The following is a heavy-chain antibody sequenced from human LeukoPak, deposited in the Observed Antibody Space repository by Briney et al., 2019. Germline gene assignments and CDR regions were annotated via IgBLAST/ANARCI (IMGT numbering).Heavy chain of an antibody. J-gene: IGHJ3*02. CDR1: GGSISTSNYY. CDR2: IFYSGST. D-gene: IGHD6-13*01. Sequence: SQTLSLTCTVSGGSISTSNYYWGWIRQPPGKGLEWIGNIFYSGSTYYSPSLKSRVTISLDTSRNQFSLKLNSVTAADTAVYYCAKSNGYGLADIWGQGTMVTVSS. V-gene: IGHV4-39*07. CDR3: AKSNGYGLADI.